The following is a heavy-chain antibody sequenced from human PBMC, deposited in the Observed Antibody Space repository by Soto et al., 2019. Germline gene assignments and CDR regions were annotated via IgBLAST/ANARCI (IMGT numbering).Heavy chain of an antibody. Sequence: PSETLSLTYTVSGGSISSGGYYWSWIRQHPGKGLEWIGYIYYSGSTYYNPSLKSRVAISVDTSKNQFSLKLSSVTAADTAVYYCASRGEGDDAFDIWGQGTMVTVSS. D-gene: IGHD3-16*01. CDR1: GGSISSGGYY. CDR3: ASRGEGDDAFDI. J-gene: IGHJ3*02. V-gene: IGHV4-31*03. CDR2: IYYSGST.